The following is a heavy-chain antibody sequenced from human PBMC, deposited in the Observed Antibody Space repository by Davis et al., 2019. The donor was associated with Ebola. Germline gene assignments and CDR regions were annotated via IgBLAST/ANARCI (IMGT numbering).Heavy chain of an antibody. Sequence: GESLKISCAASGFTFSNAWMSWVRQAPGKGLEWAGRIKSKTDGGTTDYAAPVKGRFTISRDDSKNTLYLQMNRLRAEDTAVYYCARGFRRVDYWGQGTLVTVSS. V-gene: IGHV3-15*01. CDR3: ARGFRRVDY. J-gene: IGHJ4*02. CDR2: IKSKTDGGTT. D-gene: IGHD3-10*01. CDR1: GFTFSNAW.